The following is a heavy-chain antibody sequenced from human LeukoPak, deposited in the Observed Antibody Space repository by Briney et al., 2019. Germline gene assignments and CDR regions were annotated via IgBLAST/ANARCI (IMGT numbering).Heavy chain of an antibody. CDR3: ARAGGTVTTAYY. V-gene: IGHV1-46*01. J-gene: IGHJ4*02. CDR1: GYTFTSYY. CDR2: INPSGGST. Sequence: ASVKVSCKASGYTFTSYYMHWVRQAPGPGLEWMGIINPSGGSTSYAQKFRGRVTMTRDTSTSTVYMELSSLRSEDTAVYYCARAGGTVTTAYYWGQGTLVTVSS. D-gene: IGHD4-17*01.